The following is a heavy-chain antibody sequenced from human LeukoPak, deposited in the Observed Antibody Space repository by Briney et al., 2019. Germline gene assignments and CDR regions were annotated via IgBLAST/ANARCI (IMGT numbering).Heavy chain of an antibody. CDR2: VSGSGGNI. J-gene: IGHJ4*02. CDR1: GFTFSIYA. CDR3: AASLPNIVVVPATKGPFGY. D-gene: IGHD2-2*01. Sequence: GGSLRLSCAVSGFTFSIYAMSWVRQAPGKGLEWVSGVSGSGGNIHYADSVKGRFTISRDNSKNTLYLQMNSLRAEDTAVYYCAASLPNIVVVPATKGPFGYWGQGALVTVSS. V-gene: IGHV3-23*01.